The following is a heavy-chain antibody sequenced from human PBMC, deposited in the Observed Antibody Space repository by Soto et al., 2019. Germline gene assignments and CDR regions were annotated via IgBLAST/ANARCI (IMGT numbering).Heavy chain of an antibody. CDR2: INPNNGGT. CDR3: ARENYDFWSGYYFDY. D-gene: IGHD3-3*01. CDR1: GYSFTANS. Sequence: ASVKVSCKASGYSFTANSMHWVQQAPGQGLEWMGWINPNNGGTNYARKFQGWVTMTRDTSISTAYMDLTRLSSVTAADTAVYYCARENYDFWSGYYFDYWGQGTLVTVSS. V-gene: IGHV1-2*04. J-gene: IGHJ4*02.